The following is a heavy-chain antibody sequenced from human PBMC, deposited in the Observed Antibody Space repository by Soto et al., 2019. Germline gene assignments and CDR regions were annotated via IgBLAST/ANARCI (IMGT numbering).Heavy chain of an antibody. Sequence: SETLSLTCTVSGGSISSYYWSWIRQPPGKGLEWIGYIYYSGSTNYNPSLKSRVTISVDTSKNQFSLKLSSVTAADTAVYYCARDIMGTNYYYYGMDVWGQGTSVTVSS. CDR3: ARDIMGTNYYYYGMDV. CDR2: IYYSGST. V-gene: IGHV4-59*01. CDR1: GGSISSYY. J-gene: IGHJ6*02. D-gene: IGHD2-8*01.